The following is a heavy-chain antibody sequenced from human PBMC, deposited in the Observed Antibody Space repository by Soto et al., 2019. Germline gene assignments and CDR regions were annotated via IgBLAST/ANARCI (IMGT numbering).Heavy chain of an antibody. J-gene: IGHJ3*02. Sequence: QVQLQQWGAGLLKPSETLSLTCAVYGGSFSGYYWSWIRQPPGKGLEWIGEINHSGSTNYNPSLKSRVTISVDTSNHQFSLKLSSVTAADTAVYYCARDRAVLLWFGDSPPHDAFDIWGQGTMVTVSS. D-gene: IGHD3-10*01. V-gene: IGHV4-34*01. CDR1: GGSFSGYY. CDR3: ARDRAVLLWFGDSPPHDAFDI. CDR2: INHSGST.